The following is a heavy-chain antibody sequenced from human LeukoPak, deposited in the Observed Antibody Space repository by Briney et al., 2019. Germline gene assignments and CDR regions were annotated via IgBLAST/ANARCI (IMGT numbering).Heavy chain of an antibody. V-gene: IGHV4-30-2*01. CDR3: ARDYLAARIFDY. J-gene: IGHJ4*02. CDR1: GDSISSGGYY. D-gene: IGHD6-6*01. CDR2: IYHSGST. Sequence: PSQTLSLTCTVSGDSISSGGYYWSWIRQPPGKGLEWIGYIYHSGSTYYNPSLKSRVTISVDRSKNQFSLKLSSVTAAGTAVYYCARDYLAARIFDYWGQGTLVTVSS.